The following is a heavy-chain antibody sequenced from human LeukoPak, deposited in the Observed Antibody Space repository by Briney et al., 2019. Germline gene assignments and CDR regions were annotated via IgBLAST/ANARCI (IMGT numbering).Heavy chain of an antibody. CDR3: ARASYGSGSPFDY. D-gene: IGHD3-10*01. Sequence: GASVKVSCKASGGTFSSYAISWVRQAPGQGLEWMGRIIPIFGTANYAQKFQGRVTIPTDESTSTAYMELSSLRSEDTDVYYCARASYGSGSPFDYWGQGTLVTVSS. CDR2: IIPIFGTA. J-gene: IGHJ4*02. V-gene: IGHV1-69*05. CDR1: GGTFSSYA.